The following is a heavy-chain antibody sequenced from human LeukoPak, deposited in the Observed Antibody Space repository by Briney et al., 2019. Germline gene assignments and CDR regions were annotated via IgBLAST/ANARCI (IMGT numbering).Heavy chain of an antibody. CDR2: IKQDGSEK. J-gene: IGHJ4*02. V-gene: IGHV3-7*01. Sequence: GGSLRLSCAASGFTLSSYWMSWVRQAPGQGLEWVANIKQDGSEKYYVDSVKGRFTISRDNAKNSRYLQMNSLRAEDTAVYYCARFASLRFLEWLFVDYWGQGTLVTVSS. D-gene: IGHD3-3*01. CDR3: ARFASLRFLEWLFVDY. CDR1: GFTLSSYW.